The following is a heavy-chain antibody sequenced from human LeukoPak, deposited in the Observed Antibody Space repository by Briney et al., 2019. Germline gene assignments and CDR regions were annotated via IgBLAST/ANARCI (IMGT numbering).Heavy chain of an antibody. CDR3: AKDTRGSSVYYFDY. J-gene: IGHJ4*02. CDR2: ISGSGGST. CDR1: GFTFSSYA. V-gene: IGHV3-23*01. D-gene: IGHD6-6*01. Sequence: GRSLRLPCAASGFTFSSYAMSWVRQAPGKGLEWVSAISGSGGSTYYADSVKGRFTISRDNSKNTLYLQMNSLRAEDTAVYYCAKDTRGSSVYYFDYWGQGTLVTVSS.